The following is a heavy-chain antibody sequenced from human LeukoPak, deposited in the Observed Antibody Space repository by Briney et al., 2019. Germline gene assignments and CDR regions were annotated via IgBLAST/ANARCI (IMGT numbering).Heavy chain of an antibody. V-gene: IGHV4-39*07. Sequence: PSETLSLTCTVSGGSISSSSYYWGWIRQPPGKGLEWIGSIYYSGSTYYNPSLKSRVTISVDTSKNQLSLKLSSVTAADTAVYYCARDPYRYGGNKIGYFDYWGQGTLVTVSS. J-gene: IGHJ4*02. D-gene: IGHD4-23*01. CDR2: IYYSGST. CDR1: GGSISSSSYY. CDR3: ARDPYRYGGNKIGYFDY.